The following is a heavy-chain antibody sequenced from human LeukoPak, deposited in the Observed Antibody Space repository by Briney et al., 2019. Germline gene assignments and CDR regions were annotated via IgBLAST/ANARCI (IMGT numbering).Heavy chain of an antibody. CDR2: IYYSGNT. V-gene: IGHV4-39*07. CDR1: GGSISNSFFY. Sequence: SETLSLTCTVSGGSISNSFFYWGWIRQPPGKGLEWIGSIYYSGNTYYNPSLKSRITISVDTSKNQFSLKLSSVTAADAAVYYCARGRRIVVVLGATRTHRDYYMDVWGKGTTVTVSS. CDR3: ARGRRIVVVLGATRTHRDYYMDV. D-gene: IGHD2-15*01. J-gene: IGHJ6*03.